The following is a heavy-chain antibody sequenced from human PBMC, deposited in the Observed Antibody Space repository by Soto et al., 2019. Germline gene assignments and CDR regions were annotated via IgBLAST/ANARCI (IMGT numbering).Heavy chain of an antibody. Sequence: ASVKVSCKASGYAFTSYYMHWVRQAPGQGLEWMGIINPSGGSTSYAQKFQGRVTMTRDTSTSTVYTELSSLRSEDTAVYYCARVPIVPGIAVAGPTYFDYWGQ. V-gene: IGHV1-46*03. D-gene: IGHD6-19*01. CDR1: GYAFTSYY. CDR2: INPSGGST. J-gene: IGHJ4*02. CDR3: ARVPIVPGIAVAGPTYFDY.